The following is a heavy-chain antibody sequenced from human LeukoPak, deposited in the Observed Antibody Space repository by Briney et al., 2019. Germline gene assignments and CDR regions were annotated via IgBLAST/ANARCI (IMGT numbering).Heavy chain of an antibody. CDR2: INSDGSST. J-gene: IGHJ4*02. CDR1: GFTFSSYW. D-gene: IGHD6-6*01. CDR3: VRDYNSLRPLDY. Sequence: GAPLRLSCASSGFTFSSYWMHCVRQPPGKGLVWVSRINSDGSSTIYADSVKGRFTISRDNAKNTLYLELNSLRAEDTAVYYCVRDYNSLRPLDYWGQGNLVTVCS. V-gene: IGHV3-74*01.